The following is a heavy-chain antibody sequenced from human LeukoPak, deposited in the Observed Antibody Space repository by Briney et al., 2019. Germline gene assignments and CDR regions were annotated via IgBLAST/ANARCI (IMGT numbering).Heavy chain of an antibody. CDR3: AKVMVTVVTTSKLDS. D-gene: IGHD4-23*01. J-gene: IGHJ4*02. CDR1: GFTFSQYA. V-gene: IGHV3-30*18. Sequence: GGSLRLSCAASGFTFSQYAVHWVRQAPGKGLEWVAVMSYDGFVRYYADSVTGRFTISRDNSKNTLYLQMNSLRPDDTAFYYCAKVMVTVVTTSKLDSWGQGTLVTVSS. CDR2: MSYDGFVR.